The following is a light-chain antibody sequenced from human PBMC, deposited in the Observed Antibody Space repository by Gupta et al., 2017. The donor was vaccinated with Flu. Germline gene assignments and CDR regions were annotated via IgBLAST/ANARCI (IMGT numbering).Light chain of an antibody. CDR1: ALSKKY. CDR2: KDK. J-gene: IGLJ1*01. Sequence: SYELTQPPSVSVSPGQTARTTCSGHALSKKYAYWYQKKPGQAPLLVIFKDKKRPSGIPERFSGSTSGTTVTLTISGVQAEDEADYYCQSTDNNDAFVFGTGTKVTVL. CDR3: QSTDNNDAFV. V-gene: IGLV3-25*02.